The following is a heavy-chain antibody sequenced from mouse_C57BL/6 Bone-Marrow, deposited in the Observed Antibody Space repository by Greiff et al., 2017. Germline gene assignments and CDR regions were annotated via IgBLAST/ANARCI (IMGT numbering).Heavy chain of an antibody. D-gene: IGHD1-1*01. V-gene: IGHV1-64*01. CDR1: GYTFTSYW. J-gene: IGHJ1*03. Sequence: VQLQQPGAELVKPGASVKLSCKASGYTFTSYWMHWVKQRPGQGLEWIGMIHPNSGSTKYNEKFKSKATLTVDKSSSTAYMQLSSLTSEDSAVYYCARSGIYYYGSWGYFDVWGTGTTVTVSS. CDR3: ARSGIYYYGSWGYFDV. CDR2: IHPNSGST.